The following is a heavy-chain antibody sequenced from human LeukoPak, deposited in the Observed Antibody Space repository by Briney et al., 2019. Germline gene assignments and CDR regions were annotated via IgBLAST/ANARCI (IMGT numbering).Heavy chain of an antibody. Sequence: GSLRLSCAASGFTFSSYGMHWVRQAPGKGLEWVAFIRYDGSNKYYADSVKGRFTISRDNSKNTLYLQMNSLRAEDTAVYYCAKDRVAAAAQYFDYWGQGTLVTVSS. CDR3: AKDRVAAAAQYFDY. CDR2: IRYDGSNK. V-gene: IGHV3-30*02. D-gene: IGHD6-13*01. CDR1: GFTFSSYG. J-gene: IGHJ4*02.